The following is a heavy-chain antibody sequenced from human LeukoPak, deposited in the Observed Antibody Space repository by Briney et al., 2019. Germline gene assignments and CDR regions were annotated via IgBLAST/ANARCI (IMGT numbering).Heavy chain of an antibody. D-gene: IGHD3-10*01. Sequence: PSETLSLTCTVSGGSISSYYWSWIRQPPGKGLEWIGYIYYSGSTNYNPSLKSRVTISVDTSKNQFSLKLSSVTAADTAIYYCAKVRGSGTYYNYYFDYWGQGTLVTVSS. CDR2: IYYSGST. CDR1: GGSISSYY. V-gene: IGHV4-59*01. J-gene: IGHJ4*02. CDR3: AKVRGSGTYYNYYFDY.